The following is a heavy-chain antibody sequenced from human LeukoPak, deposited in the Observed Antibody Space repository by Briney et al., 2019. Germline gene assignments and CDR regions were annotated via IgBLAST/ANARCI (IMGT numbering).Heavy chain of an antibody. Sequence: GGSLRLSCAASGFTVSSNYMSWVRQAPGKGLEWVSVIYSGGSTYYADSVKGRFTISRDNSKNTLYLQMNSLRAEDTAVYYCAGGDIAVAGTRDYWGQGTLVTVSS. D-gene: IGHD6-19*01. CDR3: AGGDIAVAGTRDY. J-gene: IGHJ4*02. CDR1: GFTVSSNY. V-gene: IGHV3-53*01. CDR2: IYSGGST.